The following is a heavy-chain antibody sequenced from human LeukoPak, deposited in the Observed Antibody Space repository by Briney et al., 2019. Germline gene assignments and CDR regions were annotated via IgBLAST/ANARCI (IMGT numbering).Heavy chain of an antibody. CDR3: ARVDYGDSYYFDY. CDR2: INPSGGRT. J-gene: IGHJ4*02. Sequence: ASVKVSCKATGYTFTSYYMHWVRQAPGQGLEWMGIINPSGGRTSNAQKFQGRVTMTRDMSTSTVYMELSSLRSEDTAVYYCARVDYGDSYYFDYWGQGTLVTVSS. D-gene: IGHD4-17*01. V-gene: IGHV1-46*01. CDR1: GYTFTSYY.